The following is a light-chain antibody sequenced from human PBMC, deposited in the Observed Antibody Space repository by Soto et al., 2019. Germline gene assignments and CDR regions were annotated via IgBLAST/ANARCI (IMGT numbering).Light chain of an antibody. CDR3: QQYFGTPPT. Sequence: DIVMSQSPDSLAVSLGERATINCKSTQSVFYTSNSKNYLAWYQKKPGQPPKLLFYWASTRETGVPDRFSASGSGTDFTLTISSLQAEDVAVYSCQQYFGTPPTFGPGTKVDVK. CDR2: WAS. V-gene: IGKV4-1*01. J-gene: IGKJ3*01. CDR1: QSVFYTSNSKNY.